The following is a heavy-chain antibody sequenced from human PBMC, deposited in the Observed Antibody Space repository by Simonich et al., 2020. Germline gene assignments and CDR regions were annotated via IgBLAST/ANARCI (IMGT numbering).Heavy chain of an antibody. Sequence: QVQLVQSGAEVKKPGASVKVSCKASGYTFTGYYMHWVRQAPGQGLEGVGWINPNRGGTNYAQKFQGRVTMTRDTSISTAYMELSRLRSDDTAVYYCARSHIAAAGTGYFQHWGQGTLVTVSS. CDR3: ARSHIAAAGTGYFQH. CDR2: INPNRGGT. J-gene: IGHJ1*01. D-gene: IGHD6-13*01. CDR1: GYTFTGYY. V-gene: IGHV1-2*02.